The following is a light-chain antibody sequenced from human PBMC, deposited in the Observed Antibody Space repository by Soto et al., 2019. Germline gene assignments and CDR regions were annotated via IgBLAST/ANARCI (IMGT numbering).Light chain of an antibody. Sequence: DIQMTQSPSSLSASVGDRVTITCQASQDINKNLIWYQQKPGRAPKLLSYDASDLETGVPSRFSGSGSGTGFTFTISSPQPEDFATYYCQQYESLPLTFGQGTRLEIK. CDR1: QDINKN. V-gene: IGKV1-33*01. CDR2: DAS. CDR3: QQYESLPLT. J-gene: IGKJ5*01.